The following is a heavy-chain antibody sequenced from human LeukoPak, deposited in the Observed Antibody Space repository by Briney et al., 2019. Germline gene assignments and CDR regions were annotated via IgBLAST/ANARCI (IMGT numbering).Heavy chain of an antibody. CDR3: ARVSTIRYYCYMDV. CDR2: IYYSGST. Sequence: SETLSLTCTVSGGSISSYYWSWIRQPPGKGLEWIGYIYYSGSTNYNPSLKSRVTISVDTSKNQFSLELSSVTAADTAVYYCARVSTIRYYCYMDVWGKGTTVTVSS. J-gene: IGHJ6*03. V-gene: IGHV4-59*01. CDR1: GGSISSYY. D-gene: IGHD4/OR15-4a*01.